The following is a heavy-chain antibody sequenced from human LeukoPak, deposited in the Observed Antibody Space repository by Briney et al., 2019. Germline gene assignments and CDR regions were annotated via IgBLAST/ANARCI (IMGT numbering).Heavy chain of an antibody. CDR3: AAIVGAYDAFDI. CDR1: GFTVSSNY. D-gene: IGHD1-26*01. Sequence: GGSLRLSCAASGFTVSSNYMSWVRQAPGKGLEWVSVIYSGGSTYYAVSVKVRFTISRDNSKITLYLQMNSVIAEDTAVYYCAAIVGAYDAFDIWGQGTMVTVSS. J-gene: IGHJ3*02. V-gene: IGHV3-53*01. CDR2: IYSGGST.